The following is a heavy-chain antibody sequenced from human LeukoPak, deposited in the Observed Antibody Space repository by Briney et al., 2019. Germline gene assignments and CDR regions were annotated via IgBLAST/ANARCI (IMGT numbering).Heavy chain of an antibody. Sequence: PGGSLRLSCAASGFTFSDYYMSWIRQAPGKGLEWVSYISSSGSTIYNADSVKGRFTISRDNTKNSLYLQMNSLRAEDTAVYYWDRGAYDRGASGYYFDYWGQGTLVTVSS. CDR1: GFTFSDYY. J-gene: IGHJ4*02. V-gene: IGHV3-11*04. D-gene: IGHD3-3*01. CDR3: DRGAYDRGASGYYFDY. CDR2: ISSSGSTI.